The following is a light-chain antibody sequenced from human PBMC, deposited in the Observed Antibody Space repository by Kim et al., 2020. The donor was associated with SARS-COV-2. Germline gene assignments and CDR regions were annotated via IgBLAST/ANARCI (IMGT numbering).Light chain of an antibody. CDR3: QQSYSAPRT. CDR2: SAS. Sequence: DIQMTQSPSSLSASVGDRVTITCRASQRINTYLNWYQQKPGKAPKLLIYSASSLQSGVPSRFSGSGSGTDFALTISSLQPEDFAAYYCQQSYSAPRTFGQGTKVEIK. V-gene: IGKV1-39*01. J-gene: IGKJ1*01. CDR1: QRINTY.